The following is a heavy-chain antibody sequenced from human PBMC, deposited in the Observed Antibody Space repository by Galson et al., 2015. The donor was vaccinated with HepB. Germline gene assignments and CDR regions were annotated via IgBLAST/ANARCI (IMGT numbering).Heavy chain of an antibody. J-gene: IGHJ5*02. Sequence: SLRLSCAASGFTFSSYAMSWVRQAPGKGLEWVSAISGSGGSTYYADSVKGRFTISRDNSKNTLYLQMNSLRAEDTAVYYCAGSPRGVRGVIRNWFDPWGQGTLVTVSS. CDR3: AGSPRGVRGVIRNWFDP. V-gene: IGHV3-23*01. CDR2: ISGSGGST. CDR1: GFTFSSYA. D-gene: IGHD3-10*01.